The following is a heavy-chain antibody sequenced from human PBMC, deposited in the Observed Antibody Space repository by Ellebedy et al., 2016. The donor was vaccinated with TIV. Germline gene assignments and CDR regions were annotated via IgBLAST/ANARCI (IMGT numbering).Heavy chain of an antibody. Sequence: AASVKVSCKASGYTFTGYYMHWVRQAPGQGLEWMGWINPNSGGTNYAQKFQGRVTMTRDTSISTAYMELSRLRSDDTAVYYCARDWQQLVRGEFWFDPWGQGTLVTVSS. CDR3: ARDWQQLVRGEFWFDP. CDR1: GYTFTGYY. CDR2: INPNSGGT. D-gene: IGHD6-13*01. V-gene: IGHV1-2*02. J-gene: IGHJ5*02.